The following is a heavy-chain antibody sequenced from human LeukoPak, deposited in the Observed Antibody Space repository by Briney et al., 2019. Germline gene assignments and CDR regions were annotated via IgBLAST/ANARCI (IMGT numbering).Heavy chain of an antibody. CDR2: ISSSGSTI. CDR3: AELGITMIGGV. J-gene: IGHJ6*04. Sequence: PGESLRLSCAASGFTFSSYEMNWVRQAPGKGLEWVSYISSSGSTIYYADSVKGRFTIFRDNAKNSLYLQMNSLRAEDTAVYYCAELGITMIGGVWGKGTTVTISS. V-gene: IGHV3-48*03. CDR1: GFTFSSYE. D-gene: IGHD3-10*02.